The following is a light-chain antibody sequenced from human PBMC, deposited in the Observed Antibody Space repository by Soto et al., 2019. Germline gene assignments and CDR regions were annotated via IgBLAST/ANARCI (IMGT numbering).Light chain of an antibody. V-gene: IGKV3-15*01. Sequence: EIVMTQSPTTRSVSPGERATLSCRASQSVSSNLAWYQQKPGQAPRLLIYDASTRATGIPARSSGSGSGTEFTLTISSLQSEDFAGYYCQQYNNWPWTFGQGTKVDIK. CDR2: DAS. J-gene: IGKJ1*01. CDR1: QSVSSN. CDR3: QQYNNWPWT.